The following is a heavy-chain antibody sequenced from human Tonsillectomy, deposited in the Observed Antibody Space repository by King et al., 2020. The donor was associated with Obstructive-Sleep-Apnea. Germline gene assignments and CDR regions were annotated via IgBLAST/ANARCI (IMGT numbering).Heavy chain of an antibody. D-gene: IGHD6-19*01. J-gene: IGHJ4*02. CDR3: AKDLGSIVVAGVGFDY. Sequence: VQLVESGGGVVQPGRSLRLSCAASGFTFSSYGLHWVRQAPGKGLEWRAFIRYNGNNKYYADSVKGRCTISRDTSKNTLYLQMNSLRAEDTAVYYCAKDLGSIVVAGVGFDYWGQGTLVTVSS. V-gene: IGHV3-30*02. CDR2: IRYNGNNK. CDR1: GFTFSSYG.